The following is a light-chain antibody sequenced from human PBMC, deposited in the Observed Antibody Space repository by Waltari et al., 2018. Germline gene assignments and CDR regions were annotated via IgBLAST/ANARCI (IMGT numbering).Light chain of an antibody. CDR1: SSDVGAYNS. CDR2: DVS. J-gene: IGLJ6*01. Sequence: QSAPTQPPSVSGSPGQSVTISCTGTSSDVGAYNSVSWYQQHPGKVPKLMIYDVSNRPSGFSDRFSGSKSGNTASLTISGLQAEDEADYYCCSYTTSITYVFGSGTKLTVL. CDR3: CSYTTSITYV. V-gene: IGLV2-14*01.